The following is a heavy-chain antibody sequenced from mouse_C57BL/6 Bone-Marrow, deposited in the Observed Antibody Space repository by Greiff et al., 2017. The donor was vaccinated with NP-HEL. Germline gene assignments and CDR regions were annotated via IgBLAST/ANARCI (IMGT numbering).Heavy chain of an antibody. V-gene: IGHV14-4*01. Sequence: EVQLQQSGAELVRPGASVKLSCTASGFNIKDDYMHWVKQRPEQGLEWIGWIDPENGDTEYASKFQGKATIPADTSSNTAYLQLSSLTSEDTAVYYCTTLYDGYYSSWFAYWGQGTLVTVSA. CDR1: GFNIKDDY. J-gene: IGHJ3*01. D-gene: IGHD2-3*01. CDR2: IDPENGDT. CDR3: TTLYDGYYSSWFAY.